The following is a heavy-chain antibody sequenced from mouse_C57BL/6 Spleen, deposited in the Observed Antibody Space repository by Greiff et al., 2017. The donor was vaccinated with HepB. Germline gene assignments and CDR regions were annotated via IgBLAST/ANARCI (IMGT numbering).Heavy chain of an antibody. CDR1: GYTFTDYY. V-gene: IGHV1-76*01. CDR2: IYPGSGNT. CDR3: ARVFGSLFDY. D-gene: IGHD2-2*01. Sequence: QVQLQQSGAELVRPGASVKLSCKASGYTFTDYYINWVKQRPGQGLEWIARIYPGSGNTYYNEKFKGKATLTAEKSSSTAYMQLSSLTSEDSAVYFCARVFGSLFDYWGQGTTLTVSS. J-gene: IGHJ2*01.